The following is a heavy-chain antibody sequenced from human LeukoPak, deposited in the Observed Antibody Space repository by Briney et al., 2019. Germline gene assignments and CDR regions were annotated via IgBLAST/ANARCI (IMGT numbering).Heavy chain of an antibody. CDR3: ARPGFAGYRYYFDY. Sequence: SETLSLTCAVYVGSFSGYYWSWIRQPPGKGLEWIGEINHSGSTNYNPSLKSRVTISVDTSKNQFSLKLSSVTAADTAVYYCARPGFAGYRYYFDYWGQGTLVTVSS. CDR1: VGSFSGYY. V-gene: IGHV4-34*01. D-gene: IGHD6-13*01. J-gene: IGHJ4*02. CDR2: INHSGST.